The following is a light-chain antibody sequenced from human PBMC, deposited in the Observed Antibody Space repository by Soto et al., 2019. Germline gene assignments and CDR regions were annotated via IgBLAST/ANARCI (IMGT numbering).Light chain of an antibody. Sequence: DIQMTQSPSTLSASVGDRVTITCRASQSISSWLAWYQQKPGKAPKLLIYKASSSESGVPSRFSGSGSGTEFTLTISSLQPDDFAIYYCQQYNSFPTLGHGTKVEIK. V-gene: IGKV1-5*03. CDR2: KAS. CDR3: QQYNSFPT. CDR1: QSISSW. J-gene: IGKJ1*01.